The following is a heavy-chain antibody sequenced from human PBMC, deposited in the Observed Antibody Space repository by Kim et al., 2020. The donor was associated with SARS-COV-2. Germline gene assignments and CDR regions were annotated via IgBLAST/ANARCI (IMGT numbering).Heavy chain of an antibody. CDR3: ARDSSGGSYYYYYAMDV. J-gene: IGHJ6*02. Sequence: LKSRVTISVDTSKNQFSLKLSSVTAADTAVYYCARDSSGGSYYYYYAMDVWGQGTTVTVSS. D-gene: IGHD1-26*01. V-gene: IGHV4-31*02.